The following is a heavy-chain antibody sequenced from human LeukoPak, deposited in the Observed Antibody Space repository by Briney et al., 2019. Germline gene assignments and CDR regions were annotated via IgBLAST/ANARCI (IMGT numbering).Heavy chain of an antibody. D-gene: IGHD3-9*01. CDR1: GGSISSSY. Sequence: SETLSPTCTVSGGSISSSYRSWIRQPPRKGLGWIGYIYFSGSTNYNPSLKSRVTISVDTSKNQFSLKLSSVTAADTAVYYCARGDYDILTGSYYYYYYMDVWGKGTTVTVSS. CDR3: ARGDYDILTGSYYYYYYMDV. V-gene: IGHV4-59*01. J-gene: IGHJ6*03. CDR2: IYFSGST.